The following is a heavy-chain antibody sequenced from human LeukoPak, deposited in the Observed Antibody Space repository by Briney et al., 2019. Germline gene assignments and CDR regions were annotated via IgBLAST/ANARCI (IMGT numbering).Heavy chain of an antibody. Sequence: SETLSLTCTVSGGSISSYYWSWIRQPPGKGLEWIGYIYYSGSTNYNPSLKSRVTISVDTSKNQSSLKLSSVTAADTAVYYCARDIPPTGTTGYYYYGMDVWGQGTTVTVSS. V-gene: IGHV4-59*01. CDR3: ARDIPPTGTTGYYYYGMDV. D-gene: IGHD1-7*01. J-gene: IGHJ6*02. CDR1: GGSISSYY. CDR2: IYYSGST.